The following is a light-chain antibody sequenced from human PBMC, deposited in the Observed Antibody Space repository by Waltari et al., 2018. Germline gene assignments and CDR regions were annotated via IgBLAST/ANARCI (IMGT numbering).Light chain of an antibody. Sequence: EALLTQSPATLSVSPGERATLSCRASQSVSSNLAWYQQKPGQAPRLLIYAASTRAAGIPVRFSGSGSGTEFTLTISSLQSEDFAVYYCQQYHRWPPLTFGGGTKVEI. CDR2: AAS. CDR3: QQYHRWPPLT. CDR1: QSVSSN. J-gene: IGKJ4*01. V-gene: IGKV3-15*01.